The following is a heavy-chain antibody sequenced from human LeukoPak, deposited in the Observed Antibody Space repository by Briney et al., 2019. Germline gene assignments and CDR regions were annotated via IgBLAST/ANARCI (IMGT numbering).Heavy chain of an antibody. D-gene: IGHD1-26*01. CDR3: ARDTYGSGSYEHYYFDY. CDR1: GGSISSYY. Sequence: SETLSLTCTVAGGSISSYYWSWIRQPPGQGLEWVGCIYYSGRNNYTPSLRSRVTISVDTSKNQFSLKLSSVTAADTAVYYCARDTYGSGSYEHYYFDYWGQGTLVTVSS. CDR2: IYYSGRN. V-gene: IGHV4-59*01. J-gene: IGHJ4*02.